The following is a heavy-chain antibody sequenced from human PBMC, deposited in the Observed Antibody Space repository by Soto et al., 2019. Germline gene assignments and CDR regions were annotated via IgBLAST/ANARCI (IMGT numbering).Heavy chain of an antibody. V-gene: IGHV1-8*01. Sequence: QVQLVQSGAEVKKPGASVKVSCKASGYTFARYDINWVRQAPGQGLEWMGWMNPNRSNIGYAQRFQGRVTMTWNISISTAYMELSSLTSEDTAVYFCTRGRTMTTSRWIDPWGQGTLVTVSS. CDR3: TRGRTMTTSRWIDP. D-gene: IGHD4-17*01. CDR2: MNPNRSNI. CDR1: GYTFARYD. J-gene: IGHJ5*02.